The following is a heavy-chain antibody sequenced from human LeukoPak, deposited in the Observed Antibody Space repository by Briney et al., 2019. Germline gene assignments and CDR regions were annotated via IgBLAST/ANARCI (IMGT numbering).Heavy chain of an antibody. V-gene: IGHV1-8*01. CDR3: ARVNYDSSGYYYDGLDA. Sequence: ASVKVSCKASGYTFTSYDINWVRQATGQGLEWMGWMNPNSGNTGYAQEIQGRVTMARNTSINTAYMELSSLRSEDTAIYYCARVNYDSSGYYYDGLDAWGQGTTVTVSS. CDR1: GYTFTSYD. D-gene: IGHD3-22*01. J-gene: IGHJ6*02. CDR2: MNPNSGNT.